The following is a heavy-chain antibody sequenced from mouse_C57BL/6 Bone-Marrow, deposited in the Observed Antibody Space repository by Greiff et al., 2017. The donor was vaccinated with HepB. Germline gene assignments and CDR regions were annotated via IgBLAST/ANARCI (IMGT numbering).Heavy chain of an antibody. CDR1: GYTFTSYW. V-gene: IGHV1-64*01. Sequence: QVQLQQPGAELVKPGASVKLSCKASGYTFTSYWMHWVKQRPGQGLEWIGMIHPNRGSTNYNEKFKSKATLTVDKSSSTAYMQLSSLTSEDSAVYYCARSGDANWYFDVWGTGTTVTVSS. CDR3: ARSGDANWYFDV. CDR2: IHPNRGST. J-gene: IGHJ1*03. D-gene: IGHD3-1*01.